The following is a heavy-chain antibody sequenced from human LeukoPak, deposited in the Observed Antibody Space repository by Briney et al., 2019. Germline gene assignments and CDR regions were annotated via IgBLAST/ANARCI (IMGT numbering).Heavy chain of an antibody. CDR2: ISSSSSYI. V-gene: IGHV3-21*04. J-gene: IGHJ4*02. D-gene: IGHD6-6*01. Sequence: GGSLRLSCAASGFTFSSYSMNWVRQAPGKGLEWVSSISSSSSYIYYADSVKGRFTISRDNPKNTLYLQMNSLRAEDTAVYYCARHRSSWLIDYWGQGTLVTVSS. CDR3: ARHRSSWLIDY. CDR1: GFTFSSYS.